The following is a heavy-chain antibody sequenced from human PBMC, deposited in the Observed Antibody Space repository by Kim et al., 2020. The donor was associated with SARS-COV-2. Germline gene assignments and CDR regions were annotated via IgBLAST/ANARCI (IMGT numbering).Heavy chain of an antibody. Sequence: GGSLRLSCAASGFTFSSDAIHWVRQAPGKGLEWVAVISYDGSNKYYADSVKGRFTISRDNSKNTLYLQMNSLRAEDTAVYYCARVLAEDYYLDYYGMDVWGQGTTVTGSS. CDR2: ISYDGSNK. CDR3: ARVLAEDYYLDYYGMDV. D-gene: IGHD3-22*01. J-gene: IGHJ6*02. V-gene: IGHV3-30-3*01. CDR1: GFTFSSDA.